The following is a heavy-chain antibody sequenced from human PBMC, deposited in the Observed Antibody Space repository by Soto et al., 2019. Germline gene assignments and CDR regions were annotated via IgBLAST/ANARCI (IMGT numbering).Heavy chain of an antibody. CDR3: ARVSTYYYGSGSYYNPYYYYGMDV. V-gene: IGHV4-34*01. D-gene: IGHD3-10*01. Sequence: SETLSLTCSVYGGSFSGYYWSWSRQPPGKGLEWIGEINHSGSTNYNPSLKSRVTISVDTSKNQFSLKLSSVTAADTAVYYCARVSTYYYGSGSYYNPYYYYGMDVWGQGTTVTVSS. CDR1: GGSFSGYY. CDR2: INHSGST. J-gene: IGHJ6*02.